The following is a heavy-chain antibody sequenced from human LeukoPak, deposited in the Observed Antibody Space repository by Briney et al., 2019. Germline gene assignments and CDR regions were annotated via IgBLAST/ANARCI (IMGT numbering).Heavy chain of an antibody. Sequence: PGGSLRLSCAASGFTFSSYWMSWVRQAPGKGLEWVANIKQDGSEKYYVDSVKGRFTISRDNAKNSLYLQMNSLRAEDTAVYYCARENNTQQYYDFWSGYYTDYYYYGMDVWGQGTTVTVSS. D-gene: IGHD3-3*01. CDR1: GFTFSSYW. CDR3: ARENNTQQYYDFWSGYYTDYYYYGMDV. J-gene: IGHJ6*02. V-gene: IGHV3-7*01. CDR2: IKQDGSEK.